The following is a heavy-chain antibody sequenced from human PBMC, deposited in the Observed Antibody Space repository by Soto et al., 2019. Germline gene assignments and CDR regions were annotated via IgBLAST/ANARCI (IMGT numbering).Heavy chain of an antibody. CDR1: GFTSSSYT. D-gene: IGHD3-3*01. J-gene: IGHJ4*02. V-gene: IGHV3-23*01. CDR2: ISASGAST. Sequence: GGSLRLSCPASGFTSSSYTMSWVRQAPGKGLEWVSAISASGASTSYADSVKGRFTISRDNSKNTLYLQMNSLRAEDTAVYYCAKLIGLTTSSDFWGPGPLLTVSS. CDR3: AKLIGLTTSSDF.